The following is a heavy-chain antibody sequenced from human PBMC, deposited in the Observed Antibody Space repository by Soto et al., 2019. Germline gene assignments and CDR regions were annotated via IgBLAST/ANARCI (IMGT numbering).Heavy chain of an antibody. D-gene: IGHD3-22*01. CDR3: AREWLSDY. Sequence: EVQLVESGGGLVQPGGSLRLSCAASVFTFSSYWMSWVRQAPGKGLEWVANIKQDGSEKYYVDSVKGRFTISRDNAKNSLYLQMNSLSAEDTGVYYCAREWLSDYWGQGPLVTVAS. CDR1: VFTFSSYW. CDR2: IKQDGSEK. J-gene: IGHJ4*02. V-gene: IGHV3-7*01.